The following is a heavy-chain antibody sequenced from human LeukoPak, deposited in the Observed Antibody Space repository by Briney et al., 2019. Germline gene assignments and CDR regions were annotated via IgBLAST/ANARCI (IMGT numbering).Heavy chain of an antibody. CDR2: ISWDSFDR. D-gene: IGHD1-26*01. V-gene: IGHV3-9*01. J-gene: IGHJ4*02. CDR1: GFKFSDYA. CDR3: ARRSRHYQFDS. Sequence: PGGSLRLSCGASGFKFSDYAMHWVRQAPGKGLEWISGISWDSFDRVYADSVKGRFTISRDNGKSSLYLEMNSLRPEDTALYFCARRSRHYQFDSWGQGTLVTVSS.